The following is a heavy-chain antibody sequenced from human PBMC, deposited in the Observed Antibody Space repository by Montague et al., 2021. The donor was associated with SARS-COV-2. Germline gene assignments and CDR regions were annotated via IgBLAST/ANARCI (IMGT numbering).Heavy chain of an antibody. Sequence: SETLSLTCAVYGGSFSGYHWTWIRQSPGKGLEWIGEINTSGSTNCNLSLKSRITISGDTSKNQFSLKLTSVTAADTAVYYCARGRIDVNMIVVVVAGASFYMDVWGKGTTVTVSS. V-gene: IGHV4-34*01. CDR1: GGSFSGYH. CDR3: ARGRIDVNMIVVVVAGASFYMDV. D-gene: IGHD3-22*01. J-gene: IGHJ6*03. CDR2: INTSGST.